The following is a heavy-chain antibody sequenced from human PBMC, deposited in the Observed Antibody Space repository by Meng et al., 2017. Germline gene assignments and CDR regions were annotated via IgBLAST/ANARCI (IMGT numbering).Heavy chain of an antibody. CDR3: ARTKGWDCSSTSCERLYYYYYGMDV. CDR1: GYTFTSYA. J-gene: IGHJ6*02. D-gene: IGHD2-2*01. CDR2: SNAGNGNT. V-gene: IGHV1-3*02. Sequence: ASVKVSCKASGYTFTSYAMHWVRQAPGQRLEWMGWSNAGNGNTKYSQEFQGRVTITRDTSASTAYMELRSLRSDDTAVYYCARTKGWDCSSTSCERLYYYYYGMDVWGQGTTVTVSS.